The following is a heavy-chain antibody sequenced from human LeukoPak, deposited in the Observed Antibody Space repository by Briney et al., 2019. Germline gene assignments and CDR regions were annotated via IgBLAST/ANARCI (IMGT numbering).Heavy chain of an antibody. Sequence: ATVKVSCKASGGTFSSYTISWVRQAPGQGLEWVGRIIPILGIANYAQKFQGRVTITADKSTSTAYMELSSLRSEDTAVYYCARPLWGGDYRYNWFDPWGQGTPVTVSS. CDR2: IIPILGIA. CDR3: ARPLWGGDYRYNWFDP. D-gene: IGHD4-11*01. CDR1: GGTFSSYT. V-gene: IGHV1-69*02. J-gene: IGHJ5*02.